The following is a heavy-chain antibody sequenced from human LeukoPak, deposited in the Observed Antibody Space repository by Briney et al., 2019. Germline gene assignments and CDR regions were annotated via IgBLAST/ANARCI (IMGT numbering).Heavy chain of an antibody. CDR2: IRTKANNYAT. Sequence: GSLGLSCAASGFTFSGSTVHWVRQASGKGLDWVGHIRTKANNYATAYAASVKGRFTISRDDSKNTAYLQMNSLKIEDTAVYYCSRHEALPGDYWGQGTLVTVSS. CDR3: SRHEALPGDY. D-gene: IGHD2-21*02. CDR1: GFTFSGST. J-gene: IGHJ4*02. V-gene: IGHV3-73*01.